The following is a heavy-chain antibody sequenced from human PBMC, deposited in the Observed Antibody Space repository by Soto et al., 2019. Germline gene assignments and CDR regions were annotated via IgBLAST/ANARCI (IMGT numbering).Heavy chain of an antibody. Sequence: QVQLQESGPGLVKPSETLSLTCTVSGGSISPYYWSWIRQPPGKGLEWIGYVYYSGNTNYNPSLESRVTIXVXXXXXXXXXXXXXXXXXXXXXXXXXXXXXXXXXXXXYMDVWGRGTTVTVSS. V-gene: IGHV4-59*01. CDR2: VYYSGNT. CDR3: XXXXXXXXXXXXYMDV. J-gene: IGHJ6*03. CDR1: GGSISPYY.